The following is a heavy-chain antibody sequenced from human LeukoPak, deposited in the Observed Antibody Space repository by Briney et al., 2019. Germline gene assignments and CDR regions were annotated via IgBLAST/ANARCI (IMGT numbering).Heavy chain of an antibody. Sequence: GASVKVSCKASGYTFTGYYMHWVRQAPGQGLEWMGWINANSGGIKYAQKFQGRVTMTRDTSISTAYMELSRLRSDDTAVYYCARGEGVNYRYSGFGYFNAVDYWGQGTLVTVSS. V-gene: IGHV1-2*02. CDR3: ARGEGVNYRYSGFGYFNAVDY. CDR2: INANSGGI. D-gene: IGHD3-16*02. CDR1: GYTFTGYY. J-gene: IGHJ4*02.